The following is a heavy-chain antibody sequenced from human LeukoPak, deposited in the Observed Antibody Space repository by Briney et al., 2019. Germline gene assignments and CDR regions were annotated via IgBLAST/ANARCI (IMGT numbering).Heavy chain of an antibody. CDR1: RFTFSSYS. J-gene: IGHJ3*02. V-gene: IGHV3-21*01. D-gene: IGHD2-21*02. CDR3: ARGPNCGGDCYSSDAFDI. CDR2: ISSSSYI. Sequence: GGSLRLSCAASRFTFSSYSMNGVRHAPGKGLEWVSSISSSSYIYYADSVKGRFTISRDNAKNSLYLKMHSLRAEDTAVYYCARGPNCGGDCYSSDAFDIWGQGTMVTVSS.